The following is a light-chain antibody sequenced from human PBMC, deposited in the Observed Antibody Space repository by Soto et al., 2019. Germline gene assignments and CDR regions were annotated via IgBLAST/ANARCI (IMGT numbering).Light chain of an antibody. J-gene: IGKJ1*01. CDR2: WAS. CDR3: QHFYSTPQT. Sequence: DIVMTQSPDSLAVSLGETAAINCKSSESVFYSSNNRNYLAWYQQRPGQPPKLLINWASARESGVPARFTGSGSGTDFTLTIAGLQAEDVATYYCQHFYSTPQTLGQGTKVDIK. CDR1: ESVFYSSNNRNY. V-gene: IGKV4-1*01.